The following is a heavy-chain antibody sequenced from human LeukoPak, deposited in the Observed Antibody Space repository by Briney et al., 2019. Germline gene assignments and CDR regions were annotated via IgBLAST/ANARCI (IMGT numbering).Heavy chain of an antibody. CDR1: GASIRSYY. Sequence: SETLSLTCTVSGASIRSYYWSWIRQPPGKGLEWIADMYYSESPNYNPSLKSRVTMSGDTSRNQFSLKLNSVTAADTAVYYCARSYDTNNRQRFDYWGQGILVTVSP. CDR2: MYYSESP. CDR3: ARSYDTNNRQRFDY. D-gene: IGHD3-22*01. V-gene: IGHV4-59*08. J-gene: IGHJ4*02.